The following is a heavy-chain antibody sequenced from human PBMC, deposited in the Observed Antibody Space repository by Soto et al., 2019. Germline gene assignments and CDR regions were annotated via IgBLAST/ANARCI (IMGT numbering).Heavy chain of an antibody. V-gene: IGHV4-39*07. D-gene: IGHD4-4*01. CDR3: ARVTPRNSNIYFYDY. CDR1: GGSISSSSYY. Sequence: SETLSLTCTVSGGSISSSSYYWGWIRQPPGKGLEWIGSIYYSGSTYYNPSLKSRVTISVDTSKNQFSLKLTSVTAADTAVYFCARVTPRNSNIYFYDYWGQGTLVNVSS. J-gene: IGHJ4*02. CDR2: IYYSGST.